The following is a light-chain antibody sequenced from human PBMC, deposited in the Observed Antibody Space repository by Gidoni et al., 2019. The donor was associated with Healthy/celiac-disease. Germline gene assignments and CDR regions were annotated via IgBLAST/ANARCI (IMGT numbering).Light chain of an antibody. CDR1: QSVSSN. V-gene: IGKV3-15*01. CDR2: GAS. Sequence: EIVMTQSPATLSVSPGERATLSCRASQSVSSNLAWYQQKPGQAPRLLIYGASTTATGIPARFRGSGSGTEFTLTISSLQSEDFAVYYCQQYNNWPLTFDPGTKVDIK. J-gene: IGKJ3*01. CDR3: QQYNNWPLT.